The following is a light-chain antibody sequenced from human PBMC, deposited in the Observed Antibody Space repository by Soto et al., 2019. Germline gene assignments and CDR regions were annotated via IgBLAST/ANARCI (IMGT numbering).Light chain of an antibody. V-gene: IGKV1-39*01. CDR2: AAS. J-gene: IGKJ1*01. Sequence: DIQMTQSRSSLFASVGDRVTITCRASQGISSYLNWYQQKPGKAPKLLIYAASSLQSGVPSRFSGSGSGTDVTLTISSLQPEDFATYYCQQSYSITWTFGQGTKVEIK. CDR3: QQSYSITWT. CDR1: QGISSY.